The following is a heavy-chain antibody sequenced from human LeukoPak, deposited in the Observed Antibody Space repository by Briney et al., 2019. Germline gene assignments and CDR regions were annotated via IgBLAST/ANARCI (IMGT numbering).Heavy chain of an antibody. Sequence: PGGSLRLSCAASGFTLSSYWMHWVRQVPGKGLVWVSRIKSDRSDTRYADSVKGRFTISRDNAKNTLYLQMYSLRAEDTAVYYCARGYSSGLHFDYWGQGTLVTVSS. V-gene: IGHV3-74*01. D-gene: IGHD6-19*01. CDR2: IKSDRSDT. CDR1: GFTLSSYW. CDR3: ARGYSSGLHFDY. J-gene: IGHJ4*02.